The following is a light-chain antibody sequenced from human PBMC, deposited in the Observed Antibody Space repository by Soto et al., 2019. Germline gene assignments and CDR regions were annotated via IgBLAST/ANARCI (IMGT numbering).Light chain of an antibody. CDR2: GAS. J-gene: IGKJ4*01. CDR3: QQYASAPHT. V-gene: IGKV3-20*01. CDR1: QSISSSF. Sequence: EIVLTQSPGILSLSPGERASLSCGASQSISSSFLAWYQQKPGQAPRLLIYGASSRATGIPDRFSGTGSETDFTLTISRLEPEDFAVYYCQQYASAPHTFGGGTKVDIK.